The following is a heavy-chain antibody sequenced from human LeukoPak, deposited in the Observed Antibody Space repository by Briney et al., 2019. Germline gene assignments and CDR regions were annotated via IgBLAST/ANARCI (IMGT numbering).Heavy chain of an antibody. J-gene: IGHJ5*02. CDR1: GYTFTSYG. D-gene: IGHD3-22*01. V-gene: IGHV1-18*01. Sequence: ASVKVSCKASGYTFTSYGISWVRQAPGQGLEWMGWISAYNGNTNYAQKLQGRVTMTTDTSTSTAYMELRSLRSDNTAVYYCARDPYYYDSSGYAAYNWFDPWGQGTLVTVSS. CDR3: ARDPYYYDSSGYAAYNWFDP. CDR2: ISAYNGNT.